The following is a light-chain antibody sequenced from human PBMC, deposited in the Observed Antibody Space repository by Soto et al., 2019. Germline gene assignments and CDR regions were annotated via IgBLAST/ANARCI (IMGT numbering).Light chain of an antibody. V-gene: IGLV2-14*03. CDR2: DVT. Sequence: QSALTQPASVSGSPGQSITISCTGSSSDVGHYDYVSWFQQHPGRAPTLLIYDVTYRPSGVSNRFSGAKSGSTASLTISGLRTEDEADYYCSSYEGSNNLLFGGGTKVTVL. CDR1: SSDVGHYDY. J-gene: IGLJ2*01. CDR3: SSYEGSNNLL.